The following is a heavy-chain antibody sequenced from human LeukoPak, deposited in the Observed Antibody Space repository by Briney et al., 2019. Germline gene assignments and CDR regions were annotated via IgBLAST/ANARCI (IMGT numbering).Heavy chain of an antibody. Sequence: ASVKVSCKASGYTFTSYYMHWVRQAPGQGLEWMGIINPSGGSTSYAQKFQGRVTMTEDTSTDTAYMELSSLRSEDTAVYYCATGLWFGELLLRGLYYFDYWGQGTLVTVSS. CDR2: INPSGGST. V-gene: IGHV1-46*01. J-gene: IGHJ4*02. D-gene: IGHD3-10*01. CDR3: ATGLWFGELLLRGLYYFDY. CDR1: GYTFTSYY.